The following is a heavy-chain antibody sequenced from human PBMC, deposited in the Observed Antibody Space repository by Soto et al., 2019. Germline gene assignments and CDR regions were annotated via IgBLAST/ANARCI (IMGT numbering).Heavy chain of an antibody. D-gene: IGHD2-21*01. CDR3: AKRSPCGAYYVDY. Sequence: PGGSLRLSCAASGFTFTSYAMTWGRQGTGKGLEWVSSIGTITADILYADSVKGRFTISRDTSKNTLYLQMYSLRTEDTAIYYCAKRSPCGAYYVDYCGQGALVAVSS. J-gene: IGHJ4*02. CDR1: GFTFTSYA. V-gene: IGHV3-23*01. CDR2: IGTITADI.